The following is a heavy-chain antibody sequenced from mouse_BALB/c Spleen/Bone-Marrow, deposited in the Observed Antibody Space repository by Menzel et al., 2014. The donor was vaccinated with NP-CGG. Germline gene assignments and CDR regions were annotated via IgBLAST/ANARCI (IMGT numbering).Heavy chain of an antibody. J-gene: IGHJ1*01. V-gene: IGHV7-3*02. CDR1: GFTFTDYY. CDR2: IRNKANGYTT. Sequence: VESGGGLVQPGGSLRLSCATSGFTFTDYYMSWVRQPPGKALEWLGFIRNKANGYTTEYSASVKGRFTISRDNSQSILYLQMSTLRAENSATYYCARDEKVRIYWYFDVWGAGTTVHVPS. CDR3: ARDEKVRIYWYFDV.